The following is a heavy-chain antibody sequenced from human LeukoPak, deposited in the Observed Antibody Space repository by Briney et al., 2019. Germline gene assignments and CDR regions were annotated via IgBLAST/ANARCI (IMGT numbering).Heavy chain of an antibody. J-gene: IGHJ4*02. CDR3: TRSDYDTSGEFDY. Sequence: ASVKVSCKASGYTFTDYYMHWVRQAPGQGLEWMGRINPNSGGTNYAQKFQGRVTITRDTSISTASMELSSLRSDDTAVYYCTRSDYDTSGEFDYWGQGTLVTVSS. V-gene: IGHV1-2*06. D-gene: IGHD3-22*01. CDR2: INPNSGGT. CDR1: GYTFTDYY.